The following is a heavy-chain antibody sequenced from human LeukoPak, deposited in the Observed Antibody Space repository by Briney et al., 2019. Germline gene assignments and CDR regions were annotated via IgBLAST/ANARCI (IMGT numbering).Heavy chain of an antibody. V-gene: IGHV1-8*01. CDR1: GYTFTSYD. J-gene: IGHJ4*02. CDR3: ARTRGAAANLRDY. Sequence: ASVKVSCKASGYTFTSYDINWVRQATGQGLECMGWMNPNSGNTGYAQKFQGRVTMTRNTSISTAYMELSSLRSEDTAVYYCARTRGAAANLRDYWGQGTLVTVSS. D-gene: IGHD6-13*01. CDR2: MNPNSGNT.